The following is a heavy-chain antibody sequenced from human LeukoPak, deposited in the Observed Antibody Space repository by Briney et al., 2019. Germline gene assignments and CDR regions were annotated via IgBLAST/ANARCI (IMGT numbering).Heavy chain of an antibody. Sequence: GASVKVSCKASGYTFTSYYVHWVRQAPGQGLEWMGMINPSGGSTTYAQKFQGRVTMTRDTSTSTVYMELSSLISEDTAIYYCARATSESYPPDYWGQGTLVTVSS. CDR1: GYTFTSYY. CDR3: ARATSESYPPDY. J-gene: IGHJ4*02. V-gene: IGHV1-46*01. D-gene: IGHD1-26*01. CDR2: INPSGGST.